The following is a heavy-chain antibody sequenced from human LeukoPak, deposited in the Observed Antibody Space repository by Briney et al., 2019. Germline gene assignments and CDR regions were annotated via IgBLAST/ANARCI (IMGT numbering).Heavy chain of an antibody. Sequence: GGSLRLSCAASGFTVSSNYMSWVRQAPGKGLEWVSVIYSGGSTYYADSVKGRFTISRDNSKSTLYLQMNSLRAEDTAVYYCARGPQYYDYVWGSYRPFYGMDVWGQGTTVTVSS. CDR3: ARGPQYYDYVWGSYRPFYGMDV. D-gene: IGHD3-16*02. CDR1: GFTVSSNY. CDR2: IYSGGST. J-gene: IGHJ6*02. V-gene: IGHV3-53*01.